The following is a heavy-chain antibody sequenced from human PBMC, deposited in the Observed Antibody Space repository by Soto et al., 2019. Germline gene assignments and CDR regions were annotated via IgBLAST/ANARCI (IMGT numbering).Heavy chain of an antibody. CDR2: INPNSGGT. D-gene: IGHD3-22*01. J-gene: IGHJ4*02. Sequence: ASVKVSCKASGYTFTGYYIHWVRQAPGQGLEWMGWINPNSGGTNYAQKFQGRVTITADESTSTAYMELSSLRSEDTAVYYCARGYYYDSSGSIRPFDYWGQGTLVTVSS. V-gene: IGHV1-2*02. CDR3: ARGYYYDSSGSIRPFDY. CDR1: GYTFTGYY.